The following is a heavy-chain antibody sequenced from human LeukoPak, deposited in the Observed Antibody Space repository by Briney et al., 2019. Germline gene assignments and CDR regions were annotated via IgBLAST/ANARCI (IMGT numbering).Heavy chain of an antibody. V-gene: IGHV5-51*01. CDR3: ASPYCSITSCYYAFDS. D-gene: IGHD2-2*01. CDR1: GYSFTSYW. CDR2: LYPGDSDT. Sequence: GESLKISCNGSGYSFTSYWIGWVGPMPGKGLEWMGTLYPGDSDTRYSPSFQGQVTISADKSISTAYLQWSSLKAWDTAMYYCASPYCSITSCYYAFDSWGQGTMVTVSS. J-gene: IGHJ3*02.